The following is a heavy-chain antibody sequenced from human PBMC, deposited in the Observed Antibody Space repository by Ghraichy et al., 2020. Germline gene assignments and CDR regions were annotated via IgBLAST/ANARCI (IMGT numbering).Heavy chain of an antibody. CDR2: ISYDGSNK. Sequence: GGSVRLSCAASRFTFSGYAIHWVRQAPGKGLEWVAVISYDGSNKYYADSVKGRFTISRDNSKNTLYLQMNSLRAEDTAVYYCARDIKSSSWSYYYYAMDVWGQGNTVTVSS. J-gene: IGHJ6*02. V-gene: IGHV3-30-3*01. CDR3: ARDIKSSSWSYYYYAMDV. CDR1: RFTFSGYA. D-gene: IGHD6-13*01.